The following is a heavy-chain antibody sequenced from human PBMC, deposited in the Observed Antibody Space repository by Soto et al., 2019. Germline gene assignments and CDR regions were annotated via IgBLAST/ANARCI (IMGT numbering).Heavy chain of an antibody. D-gene: IGHD1-1*01. V-gene: IGHV4-4*07. CDR1: GGSISSCY. CDR3: ARDRGSGTQYYYYGIDV. Sequence: SETLSLTCTVSGGSISSCYWSWSRQPAGKGLEWIGRIYTSGSTNYNPSLKSRVTMSVDTSKNQFSLKLSSVTAADTAVYYCARDRGSGTQYYYYGIDVWGQGTTVTFSS. J-gene: IGHJ6*02. CDR2: IYTSGST.